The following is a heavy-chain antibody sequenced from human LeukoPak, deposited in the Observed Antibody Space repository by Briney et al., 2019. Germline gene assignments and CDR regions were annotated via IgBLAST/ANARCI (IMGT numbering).Heavy chain of an antibody. V-gene: IGHV3-74*01. CDR1: GFTFSSYW. CDR2: IKNDGSST. J-gene: IGHJ4*02. Sequence: PGGSLRLSCAASGFTFSSYWMHWVRQAPGKGLVWVSRIKNDGSSTIYADSVRGRFSISRDNAKNTLYLQMKSLRHEDTAVYYCLRGAHYDTSGYYYWGQGALVTVSS. CDR3: LRGAHYDTSGYYY. D-gene: IGHD3-22*01.